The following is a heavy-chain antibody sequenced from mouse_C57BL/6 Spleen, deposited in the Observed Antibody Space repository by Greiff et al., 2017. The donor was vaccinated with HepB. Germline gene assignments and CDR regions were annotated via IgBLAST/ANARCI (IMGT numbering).Heavy chain of an antibody. Sequence: VQLQQSGAELARPGASVKMSCKASGYTFTSYTMHWVKQRPGQGLEWIGYINPSSGYTKYNQKFKDKATLTADKSSSTAYMQLSSLTSEDSAVYYCARSSAYYYGSSYNAMDYWGQGTSVTVSS. CDR2: INPSSGYT. D-gene: IGHD1-1*01. J-gene: IGHJ4*01. CDR3: ARSSAYYYGSSYNAMDY. V-gene: IGHV1-4*01. CDR1: GYTFTSYT.